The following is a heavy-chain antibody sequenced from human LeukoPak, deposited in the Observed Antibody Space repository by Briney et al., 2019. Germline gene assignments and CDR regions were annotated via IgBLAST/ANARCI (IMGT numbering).Heavy chain of an antibody. Sequence: PGGSLRLSCAASGVTFSSYAMSWVRQAPGKGLGWVSAISGSGGSTYYADSVKGRFTISRDNSKNTLYLQMNSLRAEDTAVYYCTRGFRNFDYWGQGTLVTVSS. D-gene: IGHD2/OR15-2a*01. CDR3: TRGFRNFDY. CDR1: GVTFSSYA. J-gene: IGHJ4*02. CDR2: ISGSGGST. V-gene: IGHV3-23*01.